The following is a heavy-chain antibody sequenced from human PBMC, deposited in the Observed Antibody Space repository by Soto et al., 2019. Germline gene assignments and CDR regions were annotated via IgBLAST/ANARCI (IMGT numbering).Heavy chain of an antibody. CDR2: VNSDGTIT. V-gene: IGHV3-74*01. J-gene: IGHJ4*02. Sequence: EVQLVESGGALIQPGGSLRLSCAASGFTFSAYWMFWVRQAPGKGQVWVSRVNSDGTITDYADSVRGRFTISRDNAENTLYLQLNSLTADDTAVYYCAREYYGSGIWGQGTLVTVSS. D-gene: IGHD3-10*01. CDR1: GFTFSAYW. CDR3: AREYYGSGI.